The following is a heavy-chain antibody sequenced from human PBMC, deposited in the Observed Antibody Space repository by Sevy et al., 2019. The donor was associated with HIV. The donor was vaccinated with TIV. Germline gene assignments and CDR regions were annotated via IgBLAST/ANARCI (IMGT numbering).Heavy chain of an antibody. V-gene: IGHV3-30-3*01. D-gene: IGHD3-22*01. CDR1: GFTFSSYA. J-gene: IGHJ4*02. CDR2: ISYDGSNK. CDR3: AREGTFYYDSSGYSAADY. Sequence: GGSLRLSCAASGFTFSSYAMHWVRQAPGKGLEWVAVISYDGSNKYYADSVKGRFTISRHNSKNTLYLQMNSLRAEDTAVYYCAREGTFYYDSSGYSAADYWGQGTLVTVSS.